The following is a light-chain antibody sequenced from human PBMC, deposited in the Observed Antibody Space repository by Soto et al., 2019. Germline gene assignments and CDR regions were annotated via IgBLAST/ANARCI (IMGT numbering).Light chain of an antibody. CDR1: QSIKGN. Sequence: TVMTQSPATLSVSPGERATLSCRASQSIKGNLAWYQQRPGQHPRLLIYDASTRAPGIPARFSGSGSGAEFTLTISSLQSEDFAVYYCQQYYNWPPWTFGQGTRVEIK. V-gene: IGKV3D-15*01. CDR3: QQYYNWPPWT. CDR2: DAS. J-gene: IGKJ1*01.